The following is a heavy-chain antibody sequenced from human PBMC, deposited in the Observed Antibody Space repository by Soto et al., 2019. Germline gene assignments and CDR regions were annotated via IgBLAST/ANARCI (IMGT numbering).Heavy chain of an antibody. V-gene: IGHV3-23*01. D-gene: IGHD6-25*01. CDR1: GFTFSSYA. J-gene: IGHJ4*02. CDR2: ISGGGNRI. Sequence: EVQLLESGGGLVQPGGSLRLSCAASGFTFSSYAMSWVRLAPGKGLEWFSVISGGGNRIYYADSVKGRFTISRDNSKNTLYLQMNSQRDEDTAIYYCAKDRRLERGDFDYWRQGTLLTVSS. CDR3: AKDRRLERGDFDY.